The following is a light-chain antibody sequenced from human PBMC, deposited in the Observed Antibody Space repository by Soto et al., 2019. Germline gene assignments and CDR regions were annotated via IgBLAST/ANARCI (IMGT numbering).Light chain of an antibody. V-gene: IGLV2-14*03. J-gene: IGLJ1*01. CDR3: SSYTSATTLV. CDR2: DVS. Sequence: QSALTQPASVSGSRGQSITISCTGTSSDVGGYNYVSWYQHHPGKAPKVMIYDVSNRPSGVSNRFSGSKSGNTASLTISGLQAEDEADYYCSSYTSATTLVFGTGTNVTVL. CDR1: SSDVGGYNY.